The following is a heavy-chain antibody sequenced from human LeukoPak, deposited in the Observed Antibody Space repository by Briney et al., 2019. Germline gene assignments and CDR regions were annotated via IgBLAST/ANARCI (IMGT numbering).Heavy chain of an antibody. Sequence: SETLSLTCTVSDDSINTNYWSWIRQPPGKGLEWIGYVHYSGATNYNPSLKSRVSISVDTSKNQFSLKLSSVTAADTAVYYCARGGASYYYYYYYMDVWGKGTTVTVSS. CDR1: DDSINTNY. V-gene: IGHV4-59*12. CDR3: ARGGASYYYYYYYMDV. D-gene: IGHD3-16*01. J-gene: IGHJ6*03. CDR2: VHYSGAT.